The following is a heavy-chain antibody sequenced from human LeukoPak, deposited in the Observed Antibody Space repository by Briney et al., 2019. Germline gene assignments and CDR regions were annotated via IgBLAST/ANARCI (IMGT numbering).Heavy chain of an antibody. J-gene: IGHJ4*02. CDR1: GFTFSSYG. CDR2: ISTSSSYI. D-gene: IGHD2-15*01. Sequence: GGSLRLSCAASGFTFSSYGMHWVRQAPGKGLEWVSSISTSSSYIYYADSVKGRFAISRDNAKNSLYLQMNSLRPEDTAVYYCARDVVVVVATDSNFDYWGQGTLVTVSS. CDR3: ARDVVVVVATDSNFDY. V-gene: IGHV3-21*01.